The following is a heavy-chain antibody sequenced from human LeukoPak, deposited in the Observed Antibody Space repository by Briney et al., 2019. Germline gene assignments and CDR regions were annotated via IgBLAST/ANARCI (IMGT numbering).Heavy chain of an antibody. CDR3: ARLGSYYPYYYYYGMDV. V-gene: IGHV4-59*01. J-gene: IGHJ6*02. CDR2: IYYSGST. CDR1: GGSISSYY. D-gene: IGHD1-26*01. Sequence: SETLSLTCTVSGGSISSYYWSWIRQPPGQGLERIGYIYYSGSTNYNPSLKSRVTISVDTSKNQFSLKLSSVTAADTAVYYCARLGSYYPYYYYYGMDVWGQGTTVTVSS.